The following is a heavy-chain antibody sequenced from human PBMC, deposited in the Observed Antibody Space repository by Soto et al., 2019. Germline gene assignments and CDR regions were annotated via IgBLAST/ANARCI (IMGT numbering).Heavy chain of an antibody. D-gene: IGHD2-15*01. V-gene: IGHV3-13*01. CDR3: ARGQEVGAHFFDS. CDR1: GFTFSGFD. CDR2: IGTAGDT. J-gene: IGHJ4*02. Sequence: PGWSLRLSCEASGFTFSGFDMHWVRQPTGKGREWVSTIGTAGDTYYGVSVKGRFTISRDNAKNSLSLQMNSLRAGDTAVYFCARGQEVGAHFFDSWGQGAQVTVSS.